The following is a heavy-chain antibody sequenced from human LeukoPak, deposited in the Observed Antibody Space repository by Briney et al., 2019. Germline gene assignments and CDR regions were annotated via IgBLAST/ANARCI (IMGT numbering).Heavy chain of an antibody. V-gene: IGHV1-2*02. CDR1: GYTFTGYY. CDR3: ARDYSGSGRGRTEFDY. Sequence: GASVKVPCKASGYTFTGYYMHWVRHAPGQGLEWMGWINPNSGGTNYAQKFQGRVTMTRDTSISTAYMELSRLTSDDTAVYYCARDYSGSGRGRTEFDYWGQGTLVTVSS. J-gene: IGHJ4*02. CDR2: INPNSGGT. D-gene: IGHD3-10*01.